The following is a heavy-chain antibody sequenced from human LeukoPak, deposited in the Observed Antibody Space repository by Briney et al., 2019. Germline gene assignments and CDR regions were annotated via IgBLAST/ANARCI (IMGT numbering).Heavy chain of an antibody. D-gene: IGHD6-19*01. Sequence: GGSLRLSCAASGFTFSNCWMSWVRQAPGKGLEWVANIKQDGSDKYYVDSVKGRFTISRDNAKISLYLQMNSLRAEDTAVYYCARVQGSSGPGIFDYWGQGTLVTVSS. CDR1: GFTFSNCW. V-gene: IGHV3-7*01. CDR3: ARVQGSSGPGIFDY. J-gene: IGHJ4*02. CDR2: IKQDGSDK.